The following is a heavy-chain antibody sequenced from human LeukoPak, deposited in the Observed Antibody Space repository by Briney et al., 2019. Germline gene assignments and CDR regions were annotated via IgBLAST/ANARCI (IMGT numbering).Heavy chain of an antibody. V-gene: IGHV1-2*02. D-gene: IGHD3-10*01. CDR2: INPNSGGT. CDR1: GYSFTGYY. Sequence: ASVKVSCKASGYSFTGYYMHWVRQAPGQGLEWMGWINPNSGGTKYAQKFQGRVTMTRDTSISTSYMELSRLGSDDTAVYYCARLVRSVWPYYFDFWGQGILVSVSS. CDR3: ARLVRSVWPYYFDF. J-gene: IGHJ4*02.